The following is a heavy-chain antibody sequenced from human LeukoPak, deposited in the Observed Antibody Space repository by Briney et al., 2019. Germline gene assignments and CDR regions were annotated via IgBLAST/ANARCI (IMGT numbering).Heavy chain of an antibody. CDR2: IWYDGSNK. CDR1: GFTFSSYG. J-gene: IGHJ4*02. CDR3: AKSVYYDSSGYIDY. Sequence: PGGSLRLSCAASGFTFSSYGMHWVRQAPGKGLEWVAVIWYDGSNKYYADSVKGRFTISRDNSKNTLYLQMNSLRAEDTALYYCAKSVYYDSSGYIDYWGQGTLVTVSS. V-gene: IGHV3-30*02. D-gene: IGHD3-22*01.